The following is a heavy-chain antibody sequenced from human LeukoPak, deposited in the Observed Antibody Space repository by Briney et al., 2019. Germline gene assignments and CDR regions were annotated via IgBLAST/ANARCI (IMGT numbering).Heavy chain of an antibody. CDR2: IYNSAST. D-gene: IGHD6-6*01. J-gene: IGHJ2*01. CDR1: GGSISSCGYY. Sequence: PSETLSLTCTASGGSISSCGYYWIWIAQAPGMGREGIGNIYNSASTYYNPSLKSTVTIYVDRYKNQFSLKLRSVTAAATAVYYCARVLQARIARGYFDLWGRGTLVTVSS. V-gene: IGHV4-30-2*01. CDR3: ARVLQARIARGYFDL.